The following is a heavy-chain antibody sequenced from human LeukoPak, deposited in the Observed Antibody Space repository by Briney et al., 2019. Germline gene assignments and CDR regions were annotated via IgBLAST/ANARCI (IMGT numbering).Heavy chain of an antibody. D-gene: IGHD3-22*01. J-gene: IGHJ4*02. CDR3: ARVDDSSGYYCLFDY. CDR1: GGSFSGYY. Sequence: SETLSLTCAVYGGSFSGYYWSWIRQPPGKGLEWIGEINHSGSTNYNPSLKSRVTISVDTSKNQFSLKLSSVTAADTAVYYCARVDDSSGYYCLFDYWGQGTLVTVSS. V-gene: IGHV4-34*01. CDR2: INHSGST.